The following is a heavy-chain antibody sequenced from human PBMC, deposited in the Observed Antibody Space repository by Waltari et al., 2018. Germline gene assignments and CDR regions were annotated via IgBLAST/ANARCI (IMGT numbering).Heavy chain of an antibody. CDR2: INHSGST. D-gene: IGHD2-21*02. CDR1: GGSFSGYY. CDR3: ARVGPTHIVVVTANRVGDAFDI. J-gene: IGHJ3*02. V-gene: IGHV4-34*01. Sequence: QVQLQQWGAGLLKPSETLSLTCAVYGGSFSGYYWSWIRQPPGKGLEWIGEINHSGSTNYNPSLKSRVTISVDTSKNQFSLKLSSVTAADTAVYYCARVGPTHIVVVTANRVGDAFDIWGQGTMVTVSS.